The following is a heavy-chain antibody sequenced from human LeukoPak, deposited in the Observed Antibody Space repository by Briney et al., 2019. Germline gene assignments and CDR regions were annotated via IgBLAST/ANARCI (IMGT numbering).Heavy chain of an antibody. J-gene: IGHJ4*02. Sequence: ASVKVSCKASGYTFTSYYMYWVRQAPGQGLEWMGIINPSGGSTSYAQKFQGRVTMTRDTSTSTVYMELSSLRSEDTAVYYWARDSGGMATIAYYFDYWGQGTLVTVSS. V-gene: IGHV1-46*01. CDR2: INPSGGST. CDR3: ARDSGGMATIAYYFDY. D-gene: IGHD5-24*01. CDR1: GYTFTSYY.